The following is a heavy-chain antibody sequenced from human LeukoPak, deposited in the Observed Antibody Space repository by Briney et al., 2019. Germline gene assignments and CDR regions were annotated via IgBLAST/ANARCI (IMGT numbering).Heavy chain of an antibody. CDR2: INPSGGST. Sequence: ASVKVSCKASGYTFTSYYMHWVRQAPGQGLEWMGIINPSGGSTSYAQKFQGGVTMTRDTSTSTVYMELSSLRSEDTAVYYCARDDQDYYDSSGYPPYYYGMDVWGQGTTVTVSS. CDR1: GYTFTSYY. V-gene: IGHV1-46*01. D-gene: IGHD3-22*01. J-gene: IGHJ6*02. CDR3: ARDDQDYYDSSGYPPYYYGMDV.